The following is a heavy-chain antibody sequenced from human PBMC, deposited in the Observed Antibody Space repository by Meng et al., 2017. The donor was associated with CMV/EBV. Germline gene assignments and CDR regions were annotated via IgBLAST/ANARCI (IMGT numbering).Heavy chain of an antibody. J-gene: IGHJ4*02. CDR3: ARGEGHSGSYYFYFDY. V-gene: IGHV4-34*01. Sequence: SQTLSLTCAVYGGSFSGYYWSWIRQLLGKGLEWIGEINHSGSTNYNPSLKSRVTISVDTSKNQFSLKLSSVTAADTAVYYCARGEGHSGSYYFYFDYWGQGTLVTVSS. D-gene: IGHD1-26*01. CDR2: INHSGST. CDR1: GGSFSGYY.